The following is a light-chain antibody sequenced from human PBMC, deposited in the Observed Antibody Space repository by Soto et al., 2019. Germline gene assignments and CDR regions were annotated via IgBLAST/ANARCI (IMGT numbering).Light chain of an antibody. CDR1: QRISTY. J-gene: IGKJ5*01. Sequence: DIVLTQSPGTLSLSPGERASLSCRASQRISTYLACYQQKPGQAPRLLIYDASNRATGIPARFSGSGSGTDFTLTISRLEPEDFAVYYCLQRSSWPITFGQGTRLEIK. V-gene: IGKV3-11*01. CDR2: DAS. CDR3: LQRSSWPIT.